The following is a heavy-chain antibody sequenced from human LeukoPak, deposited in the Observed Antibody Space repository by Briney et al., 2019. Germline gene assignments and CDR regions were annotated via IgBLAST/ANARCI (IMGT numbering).Heavy chain of an antibody. V-gene: IGHV3-30*04. D-gene: IGHD3-10*01. CDR1: GFSFSDSV. J-gene: IGHJ4*02. CDR3: VKEAYYGWGSSPTFYFDH. Sequence: GSLRLSCVASGFSFSDSVIHWVRQAPGKGLEWVAVRSHDVKTTYYADSAKGRFTISRDNSRNTVFLQMNRLRPEDTAVYYCVKEAYYGWGSSPTFYFDHWGQGTRVTVSS. CDR2: RSHDVKTT.